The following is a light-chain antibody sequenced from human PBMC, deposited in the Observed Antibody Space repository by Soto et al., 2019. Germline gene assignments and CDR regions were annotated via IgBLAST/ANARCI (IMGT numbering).Light chain of an antibody. Sequence: QAVVTQESSLXVXXXXXXXXTCASSTGAVTSGHHPHWLQQKPGQAPRTVIYSTDNKQDWTPARFSGSLLGGKAALTVSGVQPEDEAEYYCLFYYGGEQPHWVFGGGTQLTVL. V-gene: IGLV7-43*01. CDR3: LFYYGGEQPHWV. CDR1: TGAVTSGHH. J-gene: IGLJ2*01. CDR2: STD.